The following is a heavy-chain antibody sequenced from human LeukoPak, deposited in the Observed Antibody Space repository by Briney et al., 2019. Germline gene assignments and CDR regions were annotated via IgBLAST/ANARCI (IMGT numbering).Heavy chain of an antibody. Sequence: GGSLRLSCAASGFTFSDYYMSWIRQAPGKGLEWVSYISSSGSTIYYADSGKGRFTISRDNAKNSLYLQMNSLRAEDTAVYYCARDAGGYYDSSGYSFQFDYWGQGTLVTVSS. D-gene: IGHD3-22*01. CDR2: ISSSGSTI. V-gene: IGHV3-11*01. CDR3: ARDAGGYYDSSGYSFQFDY. J-gene: IGHJ4*02. CDR1: GFTFSDYY.